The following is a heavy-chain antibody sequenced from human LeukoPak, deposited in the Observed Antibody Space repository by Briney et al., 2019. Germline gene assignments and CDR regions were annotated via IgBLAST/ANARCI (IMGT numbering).Heavy chain of an antibody. V-gene: IGHV3-30*18. CDR3: AKSDYYDSSASSFDY. Sequence: QPGGSLRLSCAASGFTFSSYGMHWVRQAPGKGLEWVAVISYDGSNKYYADSVKGRFTISRDNSKTTLYLQMNSLRAEDTAVYYCAKSDYYDSSASSFDYWGQGTLVTVSS. D-gene: IGHD3-22*01. J-gene: IGHJ4*02. CDR1: GFTFSSYG. CDR2: ISYDGSNK.